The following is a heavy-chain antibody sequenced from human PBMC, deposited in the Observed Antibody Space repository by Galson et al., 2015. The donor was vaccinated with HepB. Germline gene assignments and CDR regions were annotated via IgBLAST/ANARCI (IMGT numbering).Heavy chain of an antibody. D-gene: IGHD3-10*01. Sequence: SVKVSCKASGYTFTGYYMHWVRQAPGQGLEWMGWINPNSGGTNYAQKFQGRVTMTRDTSTSTAYMELSRLRSDDTAVYYCARGSMVRGVIITGWLDPWGQGTLVTVSS. CDR3: ARGSMVRGVIITGWLDP. J-gene: IGHJ5*02. CDR1: GYTFTGYY. CDR2: INPNSGGT. V-gene: IGHV1-2*02.